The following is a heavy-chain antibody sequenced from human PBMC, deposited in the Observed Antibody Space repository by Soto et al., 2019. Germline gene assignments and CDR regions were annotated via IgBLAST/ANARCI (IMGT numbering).Heavy chain of an antibody. CDR2: IYYSGTT. CDR3: ARPVYSGNFFANAARFDP. D-gene: IGHD1-26*01. V-gene: IGHV4-39*01. CDR1: GDSIRSHAYY. J-gene: IGHJ5*02. Sequence: QLRLQESGPGLVKPSDTLSLTCTVSGDSIRSHAYYWGWIRQPPGKGLEWIGSIYYSGTTYYNPSLNSRVTLSVDTSKTQFSLKMRSVTAADTAIYYCARPVYSGNFFANAARFDPWGQGTLVTVSS.